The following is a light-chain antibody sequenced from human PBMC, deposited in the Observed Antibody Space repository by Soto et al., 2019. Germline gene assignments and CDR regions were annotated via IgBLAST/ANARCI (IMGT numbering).Light chain of an antibody. Sequence: EIVLTQSPGTLSLSPGERATLSCWASQSVSSTFLAWFQQKPGQAPRLLIYGASTRATGIPDRFSGSGSGTDFTLTINILEPEDSAVYYCQQFGTSPLWTFGQGTKVEIK. CDR2: GAS. CDR1: QSVSSTF. J-gene: IGKJ1*01. V-gene: IGKV3-20*01. CDR3: QQFGTSPLWT.